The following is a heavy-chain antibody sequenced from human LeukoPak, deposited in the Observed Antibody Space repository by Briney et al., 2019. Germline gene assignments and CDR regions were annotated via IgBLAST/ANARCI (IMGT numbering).Heavy chain of an antibody. V-gene: IGHV3-30-3*01. CDR3: ARRRDDSSGYYRYGAFDI. J-gene: IGHJ3*02. Sequence: GGSLRLSCAASGFTFSSYAMSWVRQAPGKGLEWVAVISYDGSNKYYADSVKGRFTISRDNSKNTLYLQMNSLRAEDTAVYYCARRRDDSSGYYRYGAFDIWGQGTMVTVSS. CDR1: GFTFSSYA. D-gene: IGHD3-22*01. CDR2: ISYDGSNK.